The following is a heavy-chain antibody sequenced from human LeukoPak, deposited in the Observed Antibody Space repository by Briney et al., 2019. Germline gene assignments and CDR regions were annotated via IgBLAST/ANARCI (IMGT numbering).Heavy chain of an antibody. CDR3: ARTNIVVVPVYFDY. Sequence: ASVKVSCKASGYTFTGYYMHWVRQAPGQGLEWMGWINPNSGGTNYAQKFQGRVTMTRDTSISTAYMELSRLRSDDTAVYYCARTNIVVVPVYFDYWGRGTLVTVSS. CDR2: INPNSGGT. V-gene: IGHV1-2*02. J-gene: IGHJ4*02. CDR1: GYTFTGYY. D-gene: IGHD2-2*01.